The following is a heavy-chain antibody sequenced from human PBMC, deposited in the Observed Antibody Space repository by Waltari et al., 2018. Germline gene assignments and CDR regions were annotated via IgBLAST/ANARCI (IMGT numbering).Heavy chain of an antibody. J-gene: IGHJ4*02. CDR2: INAGNGNT. CDR3: ARDRFYGDYAFDY. D-gene: IGHD4-17*01. V-gene: IGHV1-3*01. Sequence: QVQLVQSGAEVKKPGASVKVSCKASGYTFTSYAMHWVRQAPGQRLEWMGWINAGNGNTKYSQKFQGRVTITRDTSASTAYMELSSLRSEDTAVYYCARDRFYGDYAFDYWGQGTLVTVSS. CDR1: GYTFTSYA.